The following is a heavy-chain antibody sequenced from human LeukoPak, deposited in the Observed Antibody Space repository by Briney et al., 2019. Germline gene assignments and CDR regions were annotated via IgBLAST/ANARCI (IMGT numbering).Heavy chain of an antibody. Sequence: SETLSLTCTVSGGPISSSSYYWGWIRQPPGKGLEWIGSIYYSGSTYYNPSLKSRVTISVDTSKNQFSLKLSSVTAADTAVYYCARQTGSCGGDCQVDYWGQGTLVTVSS. V-gene: IGHV4-39*01. D-gene: IGHD2-21*02. CDR1: GGPISSSSYY. CDR3: ARQTGSCGGDCQVDY. J-gene: IGHJ4*02. CDR2: IYYSGST.